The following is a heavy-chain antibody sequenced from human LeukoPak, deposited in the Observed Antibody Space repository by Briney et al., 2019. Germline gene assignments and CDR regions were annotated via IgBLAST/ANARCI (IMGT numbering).Heavy chain of an antibody. CDR1: GYTFTSYG. Sequence: GASVKVSCKASGYTFTSYGISWVRQAPGQRLEWMGWINAGNGNTKYSQKFQGRVTITRDTSASTAYMELSSLRSEDTAVYYCASSGYCGGDCYLPYFDYWGQGTLVTVSS. CDR3: ASSGYCGGDCYLPYFDY. V-gene: IGHV1-3*01. CDR2: INAGNGNT. J-gene: IGHJ4*02. D-gene: IGHD2-21*02.